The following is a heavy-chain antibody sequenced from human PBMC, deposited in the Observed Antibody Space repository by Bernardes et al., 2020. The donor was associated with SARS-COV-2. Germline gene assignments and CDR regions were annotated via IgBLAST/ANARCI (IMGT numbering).Heavy chain of an antibody. CDR1: GGSISSYY. CDR2: IYYSGST. Sequence: SETLSLTCTVSGGSISSYYWSWIRQPPGKGLEWIGYIYYSGSTNYNPSLKSRVTISVDTSKNQFSLKLSSVTAADTAVYYCASGLGYCSGGSCYSNYGMDVWGQGTTVTVSS. CDR3: ASGLGYCSGGSCYSNYGMDV. V-gene: IGHV4-59*01. D-gene: IGHD2-15*01. J-gene: IGHJ6*02.